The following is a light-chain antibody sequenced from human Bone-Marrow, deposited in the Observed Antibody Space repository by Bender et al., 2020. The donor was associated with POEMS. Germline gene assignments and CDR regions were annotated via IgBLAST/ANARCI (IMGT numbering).Light chain of an antibody. V-gene: IGLV2-14*02. Sequence: QSALTQPASVSGSPGQSITISCTGASSDVGRHDLVSWYQQHPGKAPKLLIYEDNKRPSGVSNRFSGSKSGNTASLTISGLQAEDEADYYCSSYAPNSVLFGGGTKLIVL. J-gene: IGLJ2*01. CDR1: SSDVGRHDL. CDR3: SSYAPNSVL. CDR2: EDN.